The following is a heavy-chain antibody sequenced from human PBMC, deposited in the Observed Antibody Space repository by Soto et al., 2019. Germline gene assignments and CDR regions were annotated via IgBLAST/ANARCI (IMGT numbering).Heavy chain of an antibody. CDR1: GGSISSGGYY. J-gene: IGHJ3*02. Sequence: QVQLQESGPGLVKPSQTLSLTCTVSGGSISSGGYYWSWIRQHPGKGLEWIGYIYYSGSTYYNPSLKSRVTISVDTSKNQFSLKLSSVTAADTAVYYCARGSRCAGGDCIGRGGAFDIWGQGTMVTVSS. CDR2: IYYSGST. CDR3: ARGSRCAGGDCIGRGGAFDI. V-gene: IGHV4-31*03. D-gene: IGHD2-21*02.